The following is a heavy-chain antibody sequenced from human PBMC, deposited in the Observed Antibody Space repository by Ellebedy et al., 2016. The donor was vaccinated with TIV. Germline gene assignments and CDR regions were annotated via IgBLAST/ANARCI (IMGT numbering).Heavy chain of an antibody. J-gene: IGHJ4*02. CDR3: ASERFMEKLRHRDYFDY. V-gene: IGHV4-39*01. D-gene: IGHD3-3*01. CDR2: IYYSGST. Sequence: SETLSLTXTVSGGSISSSSSYWGWIRQPPGKGLEWIGSIYYSGSTYYNPSLKSRVTISVDTSKNQFSLKLSSVTAADTAVYYCASERFMEKLRHRDYFDYWGQGTLVTVSS. CDR1: GGSISSSSSY.